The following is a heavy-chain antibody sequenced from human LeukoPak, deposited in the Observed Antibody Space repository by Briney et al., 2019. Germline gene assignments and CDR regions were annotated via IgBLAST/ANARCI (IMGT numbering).Heavy chain of an antibody. CDR3: ARILTGDTRDY. D-gene: IGHD3-9*01. CDR1: GYPFNTYH. Sequence: ASVKVSCKTSGYPFNTYHLNWVRQAPGQGLEWMGWMNPDSGNTGYAQKFQGRVTMTRDTSISTAYMELSSLTSEDTAIYYCARILTGDTRDYRGQGTLVTVSS. V-gene: IGHV1-8*01. J-gene: IGHJ4*02. CDR2: MNPDSGNT.